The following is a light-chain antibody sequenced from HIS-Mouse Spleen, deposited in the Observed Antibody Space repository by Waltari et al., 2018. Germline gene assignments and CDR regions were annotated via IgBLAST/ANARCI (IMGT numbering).Light chain of an antibody. CDR2: EGS. CDR1: SSDVGSYNL. J-gene: IGLJ2*01. Sequence: QSALTQPASVSGSPGQSITISCTGTSSDVGSYNLVSWYQQHPGKAPKLMIYEGSKRPSGVSNRFSGSKSCNTASLTISGLQAEDEAGYYCCSYAGSSTLVFGGGTKLTVL. CDR3: CSYAGSSTLV. V-gene: IGLV2-23*01.